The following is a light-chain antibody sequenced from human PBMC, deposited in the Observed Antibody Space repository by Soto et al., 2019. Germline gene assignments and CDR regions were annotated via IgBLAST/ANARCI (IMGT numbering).Light chain of an antibody. Sequence: EVVMTQSPATLSVSPGEGVTLSCRASQGIGDTLAWYQHKPGQTPRLLIYDTSTRATGVPARFSGSRSGPDFTLTISSLEPEDFAVYYCQQRYRWPPITFGQGTRLEIK. J-gene: IGKJ5*01. CDR2: DTS. V-gene: IGKV3-15*01. CDR3: QQRYRWPPIT. CDR1: QGIGDT.